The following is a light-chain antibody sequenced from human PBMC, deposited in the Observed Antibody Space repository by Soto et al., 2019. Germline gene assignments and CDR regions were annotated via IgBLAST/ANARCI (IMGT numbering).Light chain of an antibody. Sequence: DIHMTQSPSTLSASVGDRVTITCRASQSVSYWLVWYQQKPGKAPKLLIHDASSLESGVPSRFRGGGSGQEFTLTISGLQPDDFATYYCQQYGFSFGPGTKVEMK. CDR3: QQYGFS. V-gene: IGKV1-5*01. J-gene: IGKJ3*01. CDR1: QSVSYW. CDR2: DAS.